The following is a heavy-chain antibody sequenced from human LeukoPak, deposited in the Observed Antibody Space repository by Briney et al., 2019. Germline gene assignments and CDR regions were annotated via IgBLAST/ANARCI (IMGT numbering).Heavy chain of an antibody. CDR1: GFTFSGYS. V-gene: IGHV3-30*02. D-gene: IGHD3-10*01. J-gene: IGHJ4*02. CDR3: AKDRPGVGTFDY. Sequence: PSGGSLRLSCAVSGFTFSGYSMNWVRQAPGKGLEWVAFIRYDGSNKYYADSVKGRFTISRDNSKNTLYLQMNSLRAEDTAVYYCAKDRPGVGTFDYWGQGTLVTVSS. CDR2: IRYDGSNK.